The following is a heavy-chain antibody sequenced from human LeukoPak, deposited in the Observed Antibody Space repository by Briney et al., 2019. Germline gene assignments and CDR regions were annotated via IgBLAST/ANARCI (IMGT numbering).Heavy chain of an antibody. CDR2: IYYSGST. CDR1: GGSISSYY. J-gene: IGHJ6*03. CDR3: ARLVTIFGVVILYMDV. V-gene: IGHV4-59*01. Sequence: SETLSLTCTVPGGSISSYYWSWIRQPPGKGLEWIGYIYYSGSTNYNPSPKSRVTISVDTSKNQFSLKLSSVTAADTAVYYCARLVTIFGVVILYMDVWGKGTTVTVSS. D-gene: IGHD3-3*01.